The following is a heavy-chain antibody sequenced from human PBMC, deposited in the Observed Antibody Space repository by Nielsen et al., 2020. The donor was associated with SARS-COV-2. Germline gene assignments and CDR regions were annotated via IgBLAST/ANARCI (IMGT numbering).Heavy chain of an antibody. CDR1: GFTFSSYG. J-gene: IGHJ4*02. Sequence: GESLKISCAASGFTFSSYGMHWVRQAPGKGLEWVAVISYDGSNKYYADSVKGRFTISRDNSKNTLYLQMNSLRAEDTAVYYCVRDLVGSSSPLDYWGQGTLVTVSS. CDR3: VRDLVGSSSPLDY. D-gene: IGHD6-6*01. V-gene: IGHV3-30*03. CDR2: ISYDGSNK.